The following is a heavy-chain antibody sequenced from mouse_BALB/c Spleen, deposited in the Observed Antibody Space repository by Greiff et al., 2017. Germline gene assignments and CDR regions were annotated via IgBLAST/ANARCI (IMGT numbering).Heavy chain of an antibody. CDR2: IDPANGNT. CDR1: GFNIKDTY. CDR3: ARGGGRGAMDY. J-gene: IGHJ4*01. Sequence: EVKLVESGAELVKPGASVKLSCTASGFNIKDTYMHWVKQRPEQGLEWIGRIDPANGNTKYDPKFQGKATITADTSSNTAYLQLSSLTSEDTAVDYCARGGGRGAMDYWGQGTSVTVSS. V-gene: IGHV14-3*02. D-gene: IGHD3-3*01.